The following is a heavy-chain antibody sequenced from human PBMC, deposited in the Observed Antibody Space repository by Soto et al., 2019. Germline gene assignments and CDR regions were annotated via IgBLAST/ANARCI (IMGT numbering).Heavy chain of an antibody. D-gene: IGHD5-18*01. V-gene: IGHV3-66*01. Sequence: EVQLVESGGGLVQPGGSLRLSCAASGFTVSSNYMSWVRQAPGKGLEWVSVIYSGGSTYYADSVKGRFTISRDNSKNTLYLQMNSLRAEDTAVYYCARDIGYSYGAGYYYYGMDVWGQGTTVTVSS. CDR2: IYSGGST. CDR1: GFTVSSNY. CDR3: ARDIGYSYGAGYYYYGMDV. J-gene: IGHJ6*02.